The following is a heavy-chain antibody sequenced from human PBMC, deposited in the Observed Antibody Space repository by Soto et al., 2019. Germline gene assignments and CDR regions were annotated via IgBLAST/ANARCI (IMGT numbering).Heavy chain of an antibody. J-gene: IGHJ5*02. V-gene: IGHV4-59*01. D-gene: IGHD3-3*01. CDR1: GGSISSYY. CDR3: ARDKRGRDFWSGGWWFDP. Sequence: QVQLQESGPGLVKPSETLSLTCTVSGGSISSYYWSWIRQPPGKGLEWIGYIYYSGSTNYNPSLKRRVTISVDTSKNQFSLKLSSVTAADTAVYYCARDKRGRDFWSGGWWFDPWGQGTLVTVSS. CDR2: IYYSGST.